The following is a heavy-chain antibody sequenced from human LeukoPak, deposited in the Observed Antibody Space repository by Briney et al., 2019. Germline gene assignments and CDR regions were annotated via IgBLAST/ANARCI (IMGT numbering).Heavy chain of an antibody. Sequence: WASLRVSSKASGYTFTIYPICWVRQAPGQRGGWMGWIITNNGDNNGDTNYAQKLQGRATLTTDTSTSTAYMELRSLRSDDTAVYYCAGCPCCDRTFDYWGQGTLVTVSS. CDR1: GYTFTIYP. D-gene: IGHD3-22*01. CDR3: AGCPCCDRTFDY. CDR2: IITNNGDNNGDT. J-gene: IGHJ4*02. V-gene: IGHV1-18*01.